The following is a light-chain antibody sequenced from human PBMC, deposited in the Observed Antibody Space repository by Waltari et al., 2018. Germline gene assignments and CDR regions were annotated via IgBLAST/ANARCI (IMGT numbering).Light chain of an antibody. V-gene: IGKV1-12*01. CDR2: AAS. J-gene: IGKJ3*01. Sequence: DIQMTQSPSSVSASVGDRVTITCRASQAISNWLAWYQQKPGKAPRLLIYAASTLQSGVPSRFSGSGSGTDFTLTISSLQPEDFATYYCQQANSVPPFAFGPGTTVDIK. CDR3: QQANSVPPFA. CDR1: QAISNW.